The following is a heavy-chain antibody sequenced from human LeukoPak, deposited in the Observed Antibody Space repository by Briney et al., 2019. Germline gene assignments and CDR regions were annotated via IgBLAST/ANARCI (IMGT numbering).Heavy chain of an antibody. D-gene: IGHD6-19*01. J-gene: IGHJ2*01. CDR2: FNHMETT. V-gene: IGHV4-34*01. CDR3: ASPYSSGWSLDWYFDL. Sequence: KPSETLSLTCGVYGASFTGNYWTWIRQSPGRGLEWIGEFNHMETTSYNPSLKSRVTISVDTSKNQFSLKLSSVTAADTAVYYCASPYSSGWSLDWYFDLWGRGTLVTVSS. CDR1: GASFTGNY.